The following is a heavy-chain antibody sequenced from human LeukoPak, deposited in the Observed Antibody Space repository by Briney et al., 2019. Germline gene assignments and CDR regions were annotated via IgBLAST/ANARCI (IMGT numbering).Heavy chain of an antibody. CDR3: ARDSGGAYCSGGSCYSEEAQNWFDP. CDR1: GFTFSDYY. V-gene: IGHV4-38-2*02. D-gene: IGHD2-15*01. J-gene: IGHJ5*02. Sequence: GSLRLSCAASGFTFSDYYMSWIRQPPGKGLEWIGSIYYSGSTYYNPSLKSRVTISVDTSKNQFSLKLSSVTAADTAVYYCARDSGGAYCSGGSCYSEEAQNWFDPWGQGTLVTVSS. CDR2: IYYSGST.